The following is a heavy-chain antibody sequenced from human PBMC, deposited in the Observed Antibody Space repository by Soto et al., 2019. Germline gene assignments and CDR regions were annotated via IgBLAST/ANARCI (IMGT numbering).Heavy chain of an antibody. CDR2: SNHSGST. J-gene: IGHJ3*02. V-gene: IGHV4-34*01. CDR1: GGSFSGYF. D-gene: IGHD3-10*01. CDR3: ARGITYYYASGSYSLGGRDAFDI. Sequence: QVQLQQWGAGLLKPSETLSLTCAVYGGSFSGYFWSWIRQPPGKGLERIGESNHSGSTNYNPSLKSRVTITVDTSKNQFSLKLSSVTAADTAVYYCARGITYYYASGSYSLGGRDAFDIWGQGTMVTVSS.